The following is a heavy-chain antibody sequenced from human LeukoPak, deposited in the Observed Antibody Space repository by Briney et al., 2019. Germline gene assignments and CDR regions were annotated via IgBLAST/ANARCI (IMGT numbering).Heavy chain of an antibody. Sequence: SETPSLTCTVSGGSISSYYWSWIRQPPGKGLEWIGYIYYSGSTNYNPSLKSRVTISVDTSKNQFSLKLSSVTAADTAVYYCARDQMGIVDYWGQGTLVTVSS. CDR2: IYYSGST. J-gene: IGHJ4*02. V-gene: IGHV4-59*01. CDR1: GGSISSYY. CDR3: ARDQMGIVDY. D-gene: IGHD7-27*01.